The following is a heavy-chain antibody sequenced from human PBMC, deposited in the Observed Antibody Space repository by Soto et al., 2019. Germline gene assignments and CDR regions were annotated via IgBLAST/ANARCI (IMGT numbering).Heavy chain of an antibody. Sequence: PXETLSLTCTVAGASVSSGSYYWSWIRQPPGKGLEWIGYIYYSGSTNYNPSLKSRVTISVDTSKNQFSLKLSSVTAADTAVYYCARDRFVESGYYLNGMDVWGQGTTVTVSS. D-gene: IGHD3-3*01. V-gene: IGHV4-61*01. CDR2: IYYSGST. CDR3: ARDRFVESGYYLNGMDV. J-gene: IGHJ6*02. CDR1: GASVSSGSYY.